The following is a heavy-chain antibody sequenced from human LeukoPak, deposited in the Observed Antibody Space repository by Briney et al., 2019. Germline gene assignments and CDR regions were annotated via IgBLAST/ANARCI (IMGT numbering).Heavy chain of an antibody. CDR1: GFTFSSYS. J-gene: IGHJ5*02. CDR2: ISSSSSYI. Sequence: GGSLRLSCAASGFTFSSYSMNWVRQAPGKGLEWVSSISSSSSYIYYADSVKGRFTISRDNAKNSLYLQMNSLRAEDTAVYYCARGETGDLNWFDPWGQGTLVTVSS. CDR3: ARGETGDLNWFDP. V-gene: IGHV3-21*01. D-gene: IGHD7-27*01.